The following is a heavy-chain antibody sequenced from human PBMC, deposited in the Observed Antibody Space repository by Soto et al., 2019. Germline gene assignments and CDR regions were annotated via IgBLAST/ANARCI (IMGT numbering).Heavy chain of an antibody. Sequence: HPGGSLRLSCAASGFTFSSYAMHWVRQAPGKGLEWVAVISYDGSNKYYADSVKGRFTISRDNSKNTLYLQMNSLRAEDTAVYYCASFFLVYSSGWHHDYWGQGTLVTVSS. CDR2: ISYDGSNK. CDR1: GFTFSSYA. D-gene: IGHD6-19*01. CDR3: ASFFLVYSSGWHHDY. J-gene: IGHJ4*02. V-gene: IGHV3-30-3*01.